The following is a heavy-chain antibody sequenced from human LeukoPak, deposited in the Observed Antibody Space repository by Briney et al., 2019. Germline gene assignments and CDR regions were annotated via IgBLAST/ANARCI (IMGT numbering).Heavy chain of an antibody. D-gene: IGHD1-1*01. CDR2: TYYRSKWYN. V-gene: IGHV6-1*01. CDR3: ARDPGTTGTTREAFDI. Sequence: SQTLSLTRAISGDSVSSNSAAWHWIRQSPSRGLEWLGRTYYRSKWYNDYAVSVKSRITINPDTSKNQFSLQLNSVTPEDTAVYYCARDPGTTGTTREAFDIWGQGTMVTVSS. J-gene: IGHJ3*02. CDR1: GDSVSSNSAA.